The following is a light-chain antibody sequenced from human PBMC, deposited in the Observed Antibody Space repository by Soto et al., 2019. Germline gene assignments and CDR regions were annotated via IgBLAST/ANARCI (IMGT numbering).Light chain of an antibody. J-gene: IGKJ1*01. CDR1: QSISSW. CDR3: QQYENYWT. CDR2: DAS. Sequence: IQLTPSPSSLSASVVDRVTITCRASQSISSWLAWYQQKPGRAPKLLIYDASNLESGVPSRFSGSGSGTEITLTISNLQPDDIATYYCQQYENYWTFGQGTKVDIK. V-gene: IGKV1-5*01.